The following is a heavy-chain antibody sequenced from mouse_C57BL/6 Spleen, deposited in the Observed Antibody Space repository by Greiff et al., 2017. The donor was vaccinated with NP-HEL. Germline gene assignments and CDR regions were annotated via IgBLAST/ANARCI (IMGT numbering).Heavy chain of an antibody. J-gene: IGHJ4*01. CDR1: GYTFTSYT. CDR2: INPSSGYT. V-gene: IGHV1-4*01. CDR3: ASTTLDYYAMDY. D-gene: IGHD6-1*01. Sequence: VKLVESGAELARPGASVKMSCKASGYTFTSYTMHWVKQRPGQGLEWIGYINPSSGYTKYNQKFKDKATLTADKSSSTAYMQLSSLTSEDSAVYYCASTTLDYYAMDYWGQGTSVTVSS.